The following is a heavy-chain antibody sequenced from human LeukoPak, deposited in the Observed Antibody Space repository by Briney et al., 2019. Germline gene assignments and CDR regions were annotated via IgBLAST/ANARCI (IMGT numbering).Heavy chain of an antibody. D-gene: IGHD3-9*01. Sequence: GGSLRLSCATSGFSFTDYPMNWVRQAPGKGLEWISNVRTTAEGAKYAYYADSVKGRVTISSDDRKNTLYLHMNSLRDDGAAVYYSAAGIRYAFDYWGQGILVTVSS. CDR3: AAGIRYAFDY. V-gene: IGHV3-48*02. CDR1: GFSFTDYP. CDR2: VRTTAEGAKYA. J-gene: IGHJ4*02.